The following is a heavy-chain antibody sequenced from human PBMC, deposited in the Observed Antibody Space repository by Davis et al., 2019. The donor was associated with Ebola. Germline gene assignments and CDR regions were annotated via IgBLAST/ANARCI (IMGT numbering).Heavy chain of an antibody. CDR2: ISGSGGST. J-gene: IGHJ6*02. V-gene: IGHV3-23*01. CDR3: AKRLWFGELTHYYGMDV. Sequence: GESLKISCAASGFTFSSYAMSWVRQAPGKGLEWVSAISGSGGSTYYADSVKGRFTTSRDNSKNTLYLQMNSLRAEDTAVYYCAKRLWFGELTHYYGMDVWGQGTTVTVSS. D-gene: IGHD3-10*01. CDR1: GFTFSSYA.